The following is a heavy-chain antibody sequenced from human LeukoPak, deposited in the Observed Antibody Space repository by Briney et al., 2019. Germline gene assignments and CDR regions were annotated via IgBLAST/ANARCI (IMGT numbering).Heavy chain of an antibody. Sequence: TAGGSLRLFCAASGFAFSNAWMSWVRQAPGKGLEWVGRIKSKTDGGTTDYAAPVKGRFTISRDDSKNTLYLQMNSLKTEDTAVYYCTTRSYDSSGYWDGVNIRVFDYWGQGTLVTVSS. V-gene: IGHV3-15*01. CDR2: IKSKTDGGTT. J-gene: IGHJ4*02. D-gene: IGHD3-22*01. CDR1: GFAFSNAW. CDR3: TTRSYDSSGYWDGVNIRVFDY.